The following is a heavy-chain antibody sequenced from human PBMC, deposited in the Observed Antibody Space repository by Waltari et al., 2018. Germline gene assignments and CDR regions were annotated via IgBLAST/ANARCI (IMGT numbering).Heavy chain of an antibody. J-gene: IGHJ4*02. Sequence: QLVQPGTEVKKPGESLKISCKTSGYSSNNYWIGWLRQMPGKGLEWMGIVRPDNSDTRYSPSFRGQVTISADKSISIAYLQWSSLKASDTAIYYCARHTEDDNGDDWGQGTLVTVSS. CDR2: VRPDNSDT. CDR1: GYSSNNYW. CDR3: ARHTEDDNGDD. D-gene: IGHD1-1*01. V-gene: IGHV5-51*01.